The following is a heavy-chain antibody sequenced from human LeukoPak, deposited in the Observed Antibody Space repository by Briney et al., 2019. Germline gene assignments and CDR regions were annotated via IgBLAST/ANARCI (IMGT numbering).Heavy chain of an antibody. Sequence: SETLSLTCSVSGGSINSHYLSWIRQPAGKGLEWIGRIYARGSADYNPSLKSRVTMSVDTSKNQFSLKPTSVTAADTAVYYCARDRMGATPDYWGQGALVTVSS. CDR2: IYARGSA. V-gene: IGHV4-4*07. CDR3: ARDRMGATPDY. CDR1: GGSINSHY. D-gene: IGHD1-26*01. J-gene: IGHJ4*02.